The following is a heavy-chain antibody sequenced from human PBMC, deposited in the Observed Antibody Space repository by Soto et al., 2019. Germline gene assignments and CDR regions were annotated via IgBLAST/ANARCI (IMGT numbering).Heavy chain of an antibody. CDR3: ARVAYNWNRDFDY. D-gene: IGHD1-20*01. CDR2: IYYSGNT. CDR1: GGSISSGGYY. V-gene: IGHV4-31*03. Sequence: PSETLSLTCTVSGGSISSGGYYWSWIRQHPGKGLEWIGYIYYSGNTYYNPSLKGRVTISVDTSKNQFSLKLSSLTAADTAVYYCARVAYNWNRDFDYWGQGTLVTVSS. J-gene: IGHJ4*02.